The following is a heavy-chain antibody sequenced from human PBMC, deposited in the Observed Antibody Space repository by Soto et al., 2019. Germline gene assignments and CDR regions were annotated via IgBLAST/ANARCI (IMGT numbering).Heavy chain of an antibody. CDR1: GVSFSGYY. Sequence: SETLCLSCAVYGVSFSGYYLSWIRQPPGRGLEWIGEINHIGSTSYIPSLKSRVTISVDTSKNQFSLKLSSVTAADTAVYYCARGLSIRDGYNPFDYWGQGTLVTVSS. J-gene: IGHJ4*02. D-gene: IGHD5-12*01. CDR2: INHIGST. CDR3: ARGLSIRDGYNPFDY. V-gene: IGHV4-34*01.